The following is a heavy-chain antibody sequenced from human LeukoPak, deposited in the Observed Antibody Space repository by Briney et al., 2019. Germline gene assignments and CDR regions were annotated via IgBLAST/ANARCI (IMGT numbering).Heavy chain of an antibody. V-gene: IGHV4-39*07. CDR1: GGSISSSSYY. J-gene: IGHJ4*02. Sequence: SETLSLTCTVSGGSISSSSYYWGWIRQPPGKGLEWIGSIYYSGSTYYNPSLKSRVTISVDTSKNQFSLKLSSVTAADTAVYYCARVVSGWYSYSFDYWGQGTLVTVSS. CDR3: ARVVSGWYSYSFDY. D-gene: IGHD6-19*01. CDR2: IYYSGST.